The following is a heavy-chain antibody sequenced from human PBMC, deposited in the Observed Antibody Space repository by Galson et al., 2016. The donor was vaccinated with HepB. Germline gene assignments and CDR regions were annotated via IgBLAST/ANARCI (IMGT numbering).Heavy chain of an antibody. J-gene: IGHJ6*02. D-gene: IGHD3-10*01. V-gene: IGHV1-3*01. CDR1: GYMFTSYG. CDR3: ARSWGSGSLNYYYYAMDV. CDR2: INGGNGNT. Sequence: SVKVSCKASGYMFTSYGMHWVRQAPGQRPEWIGWINGGNGNTKYSQKLQGRVNITRDTSASTAYMELSSLRSEDTAVYYCARSWGSGSLNYYYYAMDVWGLGTTVTVSS.